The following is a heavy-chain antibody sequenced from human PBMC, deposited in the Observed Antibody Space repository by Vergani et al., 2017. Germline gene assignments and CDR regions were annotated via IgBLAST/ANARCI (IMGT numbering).Heavy chain of an antibody. CDR1: GGTFSSYA. J-gene: IGHJ4*02. V-gene: IGHV3-23*04. Sequence: VQLVQSGAEVKKPGSSVKVSCKASGGTFSSYAMSWVRQAPGKGLEWVSAISGSGGSTYYADSVKGRFTISRDNSKNTLYLQMNSLRAEDTAVYYCAKEPYSSGYYYGGYWGQGTLVTVSS. CDR3: AKEPYSSGYYYGGY. D-gene: IGHD3-22*01. CDR2: ISGSGGST.